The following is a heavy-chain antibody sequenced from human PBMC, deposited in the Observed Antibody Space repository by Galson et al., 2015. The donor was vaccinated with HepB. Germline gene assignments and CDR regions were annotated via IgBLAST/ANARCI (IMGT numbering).Heavy chain of an antibody. V-gene: IGHV3-30*18. J-gene: IGHJ4*02. CDR1: GFTFSSYG. CDR2: ISYDGSNK. Sequence: SLRLSCAASGFTFSSYGMHWARQAPGKGLEWVAVISYDGSNKYYADSVKGRFTISRDNSKNTLYLQMNSLRAEDTAVYYCAKDRAVRGVKSGFDYWGQGTLVTVSS. CDR3: AKDRAVRGVKSGFDY. D-gene: IGHD3-10*01.